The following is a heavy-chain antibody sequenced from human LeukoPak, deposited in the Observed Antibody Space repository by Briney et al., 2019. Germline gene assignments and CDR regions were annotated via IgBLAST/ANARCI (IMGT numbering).Heavy chain of an antibody. Sequence: PSETLSLTCTVSSGSMNYYYWSWIRQSAGMGLEWIGRIYTNGTTDYNPSLKSRVSMSVDTSKSQFSLNLSSLSAADTAVYYCVANWGWARTTVYIDYWGQGTLVTVSS. CDR1: SGSMNYYY. J-gene: IGHJ4*02. V-gene: IGHV4-4*07. CDR2: IYTNGTT. D-gene: IGHD7-27*01. CDR3: VANWGWARTTVYIDY.